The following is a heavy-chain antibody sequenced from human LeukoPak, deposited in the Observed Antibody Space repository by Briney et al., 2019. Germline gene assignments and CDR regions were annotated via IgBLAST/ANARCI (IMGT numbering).Heavy chain of an antibody. D-gene: IGHD4-11*01. CDR1: GDSISRDY. CDR2: IYYSGST. CDR3: ARATYSNYVYYSDY. Sequence: SETLSLTCTVSGDSISRDYWSWIRQPPGKGLEWIGYIYYSGSTNYNPSLKSRVTISIDTSKNQFSLKLSSVTAADTAVYYCARATYSNYVYYSDYWGQGTLVTVSS. J-gene: IGHJ4*02. V-gene: IGHV4-59*01.